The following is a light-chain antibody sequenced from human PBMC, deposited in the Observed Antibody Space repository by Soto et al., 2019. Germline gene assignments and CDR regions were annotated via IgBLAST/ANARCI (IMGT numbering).Light chain of an antibody. V-gene: IGKV1-39*01. J-gene: IGKJ5*01. CDR3: QQSYSTLSIT. CDR2: AAS. CDR1: ESISRH. Sequence: DIQMTQSPSSLSASMGDRVTITCRASESISRHSNWYQQKPGKAPNLLIYAASSLQNGVPSRFSGIGSGTDFTLTISNLQPEDFATYYCQQSYSTLSITFGQGTRLEIK.